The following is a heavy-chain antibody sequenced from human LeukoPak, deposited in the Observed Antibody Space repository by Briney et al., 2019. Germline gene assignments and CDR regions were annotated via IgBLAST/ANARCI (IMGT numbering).Heavy chain of an antibody. CDR1: GFSFSDYY. V-gene: IGHV3-11*06. CDR2: ISGSGSDI. J-gene: IGHJ4*02. Sequence: PGGSLRLSCATSGFSFSDYYMSWIRQAPGKGLEWLSYISGSGSDINYADSVKGRFTISRDNAKNSLYLQMNSLRAEDTAVYYCARYLGYSGYSDYWGQGTLVTVSS. D-gene: IGHD5-12*01. CDR3: ARYLGYSGYSDY.